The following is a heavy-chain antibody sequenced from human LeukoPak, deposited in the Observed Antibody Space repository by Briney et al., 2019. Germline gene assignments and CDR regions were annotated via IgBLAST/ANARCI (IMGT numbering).Heavy chain of an antibody. CDR3: VRDRYYVPDY. J-gene: IGHJ4*02. CDR2: IHSDGSST. Sequence: GGSLRLSCAASGFTFSSTWMHWFRQAPGKGPVWVSRIHSDGSSTIYADSVKGRFTISRDNARNTLYLQMNSLRAVDTAVYYCVRDRYYVPDYWGQGTLVTVSS. CDR1: GFTFSSTW. V-gene: IGHV3-74*01. D-gene: IGHD3-16*01.